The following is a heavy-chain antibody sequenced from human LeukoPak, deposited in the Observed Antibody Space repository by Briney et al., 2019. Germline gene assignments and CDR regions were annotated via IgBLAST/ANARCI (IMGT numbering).Heavy chain of an antibody. CDR3: ARVMITFGGVIDPDAFDI. V-gene: IGHV4-59*12. CDR1: GGSISSYY. D-gene: IGHD3-16*02. CDR2: IYYSGST. Sequence: SETLSLTCTVSGGSISSYYWSWIRQPPGKGPEWIGYIYYSGSTNYNPSLKSRVTISVDTSKNQFSLKLSSVTAADTAVYYCARVMITFGGVIDPDAFDIWGQGTMVTVSS. J-gene: IGHJ3*02.